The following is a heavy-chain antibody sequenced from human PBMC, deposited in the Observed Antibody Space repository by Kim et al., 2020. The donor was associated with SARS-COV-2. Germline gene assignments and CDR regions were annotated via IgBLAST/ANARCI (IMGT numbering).Heavy chain of an antibody. CDR1: GFTFSTYS. CDR3: SRGGGMGY. V-gene: IGHV3-21*05. D-gene: IGHD2-15*01. Sequence: GGSLRLSCAASGFTFSTYSMNWVRQAPGKGLEWVSYISTSSTINYSASVMGRLSISTDNTTNTLLLQLISLRAADTAVYYCSRGGGMGYWGQGTLVTVSS. CDR2: ISTSSTI. J-gene: IGHJ4*02.